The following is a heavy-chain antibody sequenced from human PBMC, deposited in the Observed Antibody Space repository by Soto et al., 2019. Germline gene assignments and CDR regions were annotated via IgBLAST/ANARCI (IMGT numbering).Heavy chain of an antibody. J-gene: IGHJ6*02. V-gene: IGHV1-24*01. Sequence: GASVNVSCKVSGYTLTELSMHWVRQAPGKGLEWMGGFDPEDGETIYAQKFQGRVTMTEDTSTGTAYLELRSLRSDDTAVYYCARDRCTTDRCYTHHFDVWGQGTTVTVSS. D-gene: IGHD2-8*01. CDR3: ARDRCTTDRCYTHHFDV. CDR1: GYTLTELS. CDR2: FDPEDGET.